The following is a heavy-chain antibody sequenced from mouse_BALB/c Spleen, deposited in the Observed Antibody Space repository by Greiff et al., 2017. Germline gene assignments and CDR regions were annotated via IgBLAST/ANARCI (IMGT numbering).Heavy chain of an antibody. V-gene: IGHV5-17*02. CDR2: ISSGSSTI. CDR3: ARDWDRDFDY. Sequence: EVKVVESGGGLVQPGGSRKLSCAASGFTFSSFGMHWVRQAPEKGLEWVAYISSGSSTIYYADTVKGRFTISRDNPKNTLFLQMTSLRSEDTAMYYCARDWDRDFDYWGQGTTLTVSS. CDR1: GFTFSSFG. J-gene: IGHJ2*01. D-gene: IGHD4-1*01.